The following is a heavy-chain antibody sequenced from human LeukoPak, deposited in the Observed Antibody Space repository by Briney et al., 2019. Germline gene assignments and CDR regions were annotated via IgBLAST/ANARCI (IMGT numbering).Heavy chain of an antibody. Sequence: GGYLRLSCAASGFTFSNYWMTWVRQAPGKGLEWVANIRQDGGEIYSVDSVKGRFTIPRDNTKNSLYLQMNSLRAEDTAVYYCARVIGYCSGGSCFPFDYWGQGILVTVSS. D-gene: IGHD2-15*01. J-gene: IGHJ4*02. CDR1: GFTFSNYW. V-gene: IGHV3-7*05. CDR3: ARVIGYCSGGSCFPFDY. CDR2: IRQDGGEI.